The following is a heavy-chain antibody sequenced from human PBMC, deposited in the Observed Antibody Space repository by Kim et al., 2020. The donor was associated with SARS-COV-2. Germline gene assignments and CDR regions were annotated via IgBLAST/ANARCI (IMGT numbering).Heavy chain of an antibody. CDR1: GYSFTSYW. V-gene: IGHV5-51*01. J-gene: IGHJ6*02. Sequence: GESLKISCKGSGYSFTSYWIGWVRQMPGKGLEWMGIIYPGDSDTRYSPSFQGQVTISADKSITTADLQWSSLKASDTAMYYCARYGYCTSTSCYYYYGMDVWGQGTTVTVSS. CDR3: ARYGYCTSTSCYYYYGMDV. D-gene: IGHD2-2*01. CDR2: IYPGDSDT.